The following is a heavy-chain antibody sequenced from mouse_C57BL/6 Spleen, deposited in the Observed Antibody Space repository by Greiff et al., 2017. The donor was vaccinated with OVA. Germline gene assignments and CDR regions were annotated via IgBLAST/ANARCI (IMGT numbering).Heavy chain of an antibody. CDR3: ASQEDSSLFAY. J-gene: IGHJ3*01. CDR1: GYTFTSYW. D-gene: IGHD1-1*01. CDR2: IDPSASYT. Sequence: QVQLQQPGAELVRPGTSVKLSCKASGYTFTSYWMHWVKQRPGQGLEWIGVIDPSASYTNYNQKFKGKATLTVDTSSSTAYMQLSSLTSEDSAVYYCASQEDSSLFAYWGQGTLVTVSA. V-gene: IGHV1-59*01.